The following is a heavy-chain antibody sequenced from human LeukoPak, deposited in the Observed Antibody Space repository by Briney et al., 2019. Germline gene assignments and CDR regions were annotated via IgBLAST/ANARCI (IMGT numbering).Heavy chain of an antibody. CDR1: GGTFSSYA. Sequence: SVKVSCKASGGTFSSYAISWVRQAPGQGLQWMGGIIPIFGTANYAQKFQGRVTITADESTSTAYMELSSLRSEDTAVYYCARDQGTTGTLGSDYWGQGTLVTVSS. J-gene: IGHJ4*02. CDR3: ARDQGTTGTLGSDY. D-gene: IGHD1-1*01. V-gene: IGHV1-69*13. CDR2: IIPIFGTA.